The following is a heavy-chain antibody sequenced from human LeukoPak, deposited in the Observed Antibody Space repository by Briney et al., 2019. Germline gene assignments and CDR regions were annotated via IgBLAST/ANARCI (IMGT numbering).Heavy chain of an antibody. V-gene: IGHV3-23*01. CDR1: GFTFSSYA. CDR2: ISGSGGST. CDR3: ARVPGGDYPWYFDL. J-gene: IGHJ2*01. D-gene: IGHD4-17*01. Sequence: PGGSLRLSCAASGFTFSSYAMSWVRQAPGKGLEWVSAISGSGGSTYYADSVKGRFTISRDNAKNSLYLQMNSLRAEDTAFYYCARVPGGDYPWYFDLWGRGTLVTVSS.